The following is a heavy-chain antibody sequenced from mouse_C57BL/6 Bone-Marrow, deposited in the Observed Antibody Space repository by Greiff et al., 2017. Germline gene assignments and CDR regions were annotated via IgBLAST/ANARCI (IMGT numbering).Heavy chain of an antibody. CDR3: ARLRYYGSSYAGY. V-gene: IGHV1-81*01. J-gene: IGHJ2*01. CDR2: IYPRSGNT. CDR1: GYTFTSYG. Sequence: VQLQQSGAELARPGASVKLSCKASGYTFTSYGISWVKQRTGQGLEWIGEIYPRSGNTYYNEKFKGKATLTADKSSRTAYMELRSLTSEDSAVYFCARLRYYGSSYAGYWGQGTTLTVSS. D-gene: IGHD1-1*01.